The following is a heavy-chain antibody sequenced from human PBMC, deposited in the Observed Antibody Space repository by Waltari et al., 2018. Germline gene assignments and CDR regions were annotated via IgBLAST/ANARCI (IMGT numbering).Heavy chain of an antibody. V-gene: IGHV3-15*01. CDR1: GYTFNNAW. D-gene: IGHD3-10*01. J-gene: IGHJ4*02. Sequence: EAQLVESGGGLVKPGESLRLSCAGSGYTFNNAWMSWVRQAPGKGLEWVGRSKRESDGGTAEYAESVKDRFTISRDDSKNTLYLQMNSLKSEDSAVYCCVRESFGNDIWGQGTLVTVSS. CDR2: SKRESDGGTA. CDR3: VRESFGNDI.